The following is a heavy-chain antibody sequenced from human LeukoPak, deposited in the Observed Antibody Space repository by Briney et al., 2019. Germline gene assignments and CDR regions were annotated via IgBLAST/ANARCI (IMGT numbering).Heavy chain of an antibody. V-gene: IGHV3-30*02. CDR2: IRYDGSNK. D-gene: IGHD6-19*01. CDR3: AKARPMGQWRLQFDP. J-gene: IGHJ5*02. CDR1: GFTFSRYG. Sequence: PGGSLRLSCAASGFTFSRYGMHWVRQAPGKGLEWVAFIRYDGSNKYYAYSVKGRFTIPRDNSKNTLYLQMNSLRAEDTAVCYCAKARPMGQWRLQFDPWGQGTLVTVSS.